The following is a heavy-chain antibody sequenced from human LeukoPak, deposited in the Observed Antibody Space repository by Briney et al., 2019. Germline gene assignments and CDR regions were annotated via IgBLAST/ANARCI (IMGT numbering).Heavy chain of an antibody. CDR3: ARDVKEWIDAFDI. Sequence: GASVKVSCKASGYTFTSYYMHWVRPAPGQGLEWMGIINPSGGSTSYAQKFQGRVTMTRDTSTSTVYMELSSLRSEDTAVYYCARDVKEWIDAFDIWGQGTMVTVSS. J-gene: IGHJ3*02. D-gene: IGHD2-2*03. CDR2: INPSGGST. V-gene: IGHV1-46*01. CDR1: GYTFTSYY.